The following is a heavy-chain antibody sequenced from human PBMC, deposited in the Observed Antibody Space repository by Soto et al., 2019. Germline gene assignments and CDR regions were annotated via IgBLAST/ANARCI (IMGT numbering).Heavy chain of an antibody. CDR2: TYYRSKWYN. D-gene: IGHD6-6*01. CDR3: AREYSSSPGGFDP. V-gene: IGHV6-1*01. CDR1: GDSVSSNSSA. J-gene: IGHJ5*02. Sequence: SQTLSPTGAISGDSVSSNSSAWNWIRQSPSRGLEWLGRTYYRSKWYNDYAVSVKSRITINPDTSMNQFSLQLNSVTPEDTAVYYCAREYSSSPGGFDPWGQGTLVNVSS.